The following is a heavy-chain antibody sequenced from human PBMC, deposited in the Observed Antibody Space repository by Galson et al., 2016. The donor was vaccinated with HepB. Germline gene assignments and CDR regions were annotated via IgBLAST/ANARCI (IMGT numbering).Heavy chain of an antibody. CDR2: ISGSGDNT. J-gene: IGHJ4*02. V-gene: IGHV3-23*01. CDR3: VRSNFADY. Sequence: SLRLSCAASGFTFRDYAMHWVRQAPGKGLQWVSTISGSGDNTYYGDSVKGRFAVSRDNSKTTLSLQLSSLGAEDTAVYYCVRSNFADYWGQGVLVTVTS. CDR1: GFTFRDYA. D-gene: IGHD4-11*01.